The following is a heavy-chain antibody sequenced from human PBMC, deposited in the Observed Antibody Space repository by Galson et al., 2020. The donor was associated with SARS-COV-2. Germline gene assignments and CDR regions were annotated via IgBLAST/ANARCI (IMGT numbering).Heavy chain of an antibody. CDR3: TTAFYDYVWGSYRAADAFDI. CDR2: IKSKTDGGTT. Sequence: GGSLRLSCAASGFTFGNAWMSRVRQAPGKGLEWVGRIKSKTDGGTTDYAAPVKGRFTISRDDSKNTLYLQMNSLKTEDTAVYYCTTAFYDYVWGSYRAADAFDIWGQGTMVTVSS. J-gene: IGHJ3*02. D-gene: IGHD3-16*02. V-gene: IGHV3-15*01. CDR1: GFTFGNAW.